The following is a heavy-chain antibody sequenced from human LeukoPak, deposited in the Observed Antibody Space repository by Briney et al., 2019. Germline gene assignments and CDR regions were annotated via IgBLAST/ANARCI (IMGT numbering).Heavy chain of an antibody. J-gene: IGHJ6*03. Sequence: KPSETLSLTCTVSGGSISSSSYYWGWIRQPPGKGLEWIGSIYYSGSTYYNPSLKSRVTISVDTSKNQFSLKLSSVTAADTAVYYCARGGGNGGGWVGQYYYMDVWGKGTTVTVSS. CDR2: IYYSGST. D-gene: IGHD4-23*01. V-gene: IGHV4-39*07. CDR1: GGSISSSSYY. CDR3: ARGGGNGGGWVGQYYYMDV.